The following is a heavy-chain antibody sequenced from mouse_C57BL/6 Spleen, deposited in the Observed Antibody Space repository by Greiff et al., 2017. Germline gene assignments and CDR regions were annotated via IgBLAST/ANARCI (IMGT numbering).Heavy chain of an antibody. CDR3: AKGDYDVGYAMDY. CDR1: GYAFSSSW. Sequence: QVQLQQSGPELVKPGASVKISCKASGYAFSSSWMNWVKQRPEKGLEWIGRIYPGDGDTNYNGKFKGKATLTADKSSSTAYMQLSSLASEDSAVYFCAKGDYDVGYAMDYWGQGTSVTVSS. CDR2: IYPGDGDT. V-gene: IGHV1-82*01. J-gene: IGHJ4*01. D-gene: IGHD2-4*01.